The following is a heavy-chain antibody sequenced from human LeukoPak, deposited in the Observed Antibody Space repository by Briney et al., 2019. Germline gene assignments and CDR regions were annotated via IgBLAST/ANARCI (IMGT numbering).Heavy chain of an antibody. D-gene: IGHD6-19*01. CDR2: ISYDGITK. J-gene: IGHJ2*01. V-gene: IGHV3-30*14. CDR3: ARDAGAVAGTTYWYFDL. Sequence: GGSLRLSCAASGFAFSSQDMGWVRQAPGRGLEWVAYISYDGITKYYADSVKGRFTISRDNSENILYIQMNSLRVEDTAVYYCARDAGAVAGTTYWYFDLWGRGTLVIVSS. CDR1: GFAFSSQD.